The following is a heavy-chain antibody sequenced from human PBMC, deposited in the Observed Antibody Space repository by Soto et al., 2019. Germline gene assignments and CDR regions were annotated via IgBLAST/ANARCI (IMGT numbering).Heavy chain of an antibody. CDR2: FDPEDGET. V-gene: IGHV1-24*01. J-gene: IGHJ6*02. CDR1: GYTLTELS. D-gene: IGHD6-6*01. Sequence: ASVKVSCKVSGYTLTELSMHWVRQAPGKGLEWMGGFDPEDGETIYAQKFQGRVTMTEDTSTDTAYMELSSLRSEDTAVYYCAKSEMSSSSAYYYYYGMDVWGQGTTVTVSS. CDR3: AKSEMSSSSAYYYYYGMDV.